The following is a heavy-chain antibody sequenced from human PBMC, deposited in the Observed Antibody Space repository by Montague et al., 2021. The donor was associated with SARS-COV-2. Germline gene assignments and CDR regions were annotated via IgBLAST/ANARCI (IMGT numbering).Heavy chain of an antibody. CDR1: GFTFSSYW. CDR2: IKQDGSEK. D-gene: IGHD5-18*01. V-gene: IGHV3-7*01. Sequence: SRRLSCAASGFTFSSYWMSWVRQAPGKGLEWVANIKQDGSEKYYVDSVKGRFSISRDNAKNSLYLQMSSLRAEDAAMYYCTRLGWGYSDGLDYWGQGTLVTVSS. CDR3: TRLGWGYSDGLDY. J-gene: IGHJ4*02.